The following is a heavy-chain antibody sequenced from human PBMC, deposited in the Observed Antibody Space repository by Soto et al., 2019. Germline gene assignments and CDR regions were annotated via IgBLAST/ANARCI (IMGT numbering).Heavy chain of an antibody. Sequence: QVQLVESGGGVVHPGRALRLSCAVSESNFNNDGMLWVRQAPGKGLEWVALISYDGKNKHYADSVKGRFTISRDNSKNPKLLQMNSLTPEDTYVYYCARGQGGSPHGGMDVWGQGTTVTVSS. J-gene: IGHJ6*02. D-gene: IGHD3-10*01. V-gene: IGHV3-30*03. CDR2: ISYDGKNK. CDR3: ARGQGGSPHGGMDV. CDR1: ESNFNNDG.